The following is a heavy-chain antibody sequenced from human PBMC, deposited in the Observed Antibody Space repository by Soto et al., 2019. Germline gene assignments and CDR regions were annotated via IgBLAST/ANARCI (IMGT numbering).Heavy chain of an antibody. Sequence: GGSLRLSCAASGFTFDDYAMHWVRQAPGKGLEWVSGISWNSGSIGYADSVKGRFTISRDNAKNSLYLQMNSLRAEDTALYYCAKGGWSSGWSLDYWGQGTLVTVSS. D-gene: IGHD6-19*01. CDR3: AKGGWSSGWSLDY. J-gene: IGHJ4*02. CDR1: GFTFDDYA. V-gene: IGHV3-9*01. CDR2: ISWNSGSI.